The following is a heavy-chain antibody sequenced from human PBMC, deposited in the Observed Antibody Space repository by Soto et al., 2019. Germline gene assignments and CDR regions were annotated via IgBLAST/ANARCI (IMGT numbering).Heavy chain of an antibody. CDR1: GFTFDDYA. Sequence: DVQLVESGGGLVQPGRSLRLSCAASGFTFDDYAMHWVRQAPGKGLEWVSTITWNSGSIGYADSVKGRFTISRDNAKNSLYLQMNSLRAEDTALYYCAKGFAVAGPIFYYGMDVWGQGTTVTVSS. V-gene: IGHV3-9*01. J-gene: IGHJ6*02. CDR2: ITWNSGSI. CDR3: AKGFAVAGPIFYYGMDV. D-gene: IGHD6-19*01.